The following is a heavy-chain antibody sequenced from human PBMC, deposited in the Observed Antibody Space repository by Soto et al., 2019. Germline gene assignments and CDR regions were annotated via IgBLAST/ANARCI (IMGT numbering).Heavy chain of an antibody. J-gene: IGHJ6*02. CDR2: IYPGDSDT. CDR1: GYSFTSYW. CDR3: ARAHRAVAGTSHYYGMDV. D-gene: IGHD6-19*01. V-gene: IGHV5-51*01. Sequence: GESLKISCKGSGYSFTSYWIGWVRQMPGKGLEWMGIIYPGDSDTRYSPSFQGQVTISADKSISTAYLQWSSLKASDTAMYYCARAHRAVAGTSHYYGMDVWGQGTTVTVSS.